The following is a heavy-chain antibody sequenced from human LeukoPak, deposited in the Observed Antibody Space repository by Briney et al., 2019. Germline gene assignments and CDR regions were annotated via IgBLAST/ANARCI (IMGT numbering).Heavy chain of an antibody. V-gene: IGHV4-59*08. CDR3: ARHKEIVDPFDY. D-gene: IGHD3-16*02. J-gene: IGHJ4*02. CDR1: GGSISSYY. Sequence: SETLSLTCTVSGGSISSYYWSWIRQPPGKGLEWIGYIYYSGSTNYNPSLKSRVTISVDMSKNQFSLKLSSVTAADTAVYYCARHKEIVDPFDYWGQGTLVTVSS. CDR2: IYYSGST.